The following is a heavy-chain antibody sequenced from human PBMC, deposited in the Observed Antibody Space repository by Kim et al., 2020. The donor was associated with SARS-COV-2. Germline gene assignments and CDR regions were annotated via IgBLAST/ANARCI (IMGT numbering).Heavy chain of an antibody. D-gene: IGHD5-18*01. CDR1: GGSFSGYY. J-gene: IGHJ6*02. CDR3: ARRVSYSYVILPRGGMDV. CDR2: INHSGST. Sequence: SETLSLTCAVYGGSFSGYYWSWIRQPPGNGLEWIGEINHSGSTNYNPSLKSRVTISVDTSKNQFSLKLSSVTAADTAVYYCARRVSYSYVILPRGGMDVWGQGKTVTVSS. V-gene: IGHV4-34*01.